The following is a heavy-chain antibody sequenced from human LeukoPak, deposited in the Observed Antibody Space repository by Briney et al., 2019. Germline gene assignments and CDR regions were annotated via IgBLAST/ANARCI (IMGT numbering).Heavy chain of an antibody. J-gene: IGHJ5*02. CDR2: ISSSSSYI. V-gene: IGHV3-21*01. D-gene: IGHD2-2*01. CDR1: GFTFSSYS. Sequence: GGSLRLSCAASGFTFSSYSMNWVRQAPGKGLEWVSSISSSSSYIYYADSVKGRFTISRDNAKNSLYLQMNSLRAEDTAVYYCARDIGDRYCSSTSCLINWFDPWGQGTLVTVSS. CDR3: ARDIGDRYCSSTSCLINWFDP.